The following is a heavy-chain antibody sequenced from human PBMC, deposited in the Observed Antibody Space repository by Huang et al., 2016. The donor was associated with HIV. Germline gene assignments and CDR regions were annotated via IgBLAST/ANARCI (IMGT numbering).Heavy chain of an antibody. J-gene: IGHJ1*01. D-gene: IGHD6-19*01. V-gene: IGHV3-30*03. CDR1: GFLFSNYG. CDR3: ALKGDSSGWEYFRH. CDR2: ISDDGSNK. Sequence: QVQLVESGGGVVEPGRSLRLSCAASGFLFSNYGMHWVRQAPGKGLGWVGLISDDGSNKYSTDSVKGRFSISRDNSKNTLYLQMNSRRAEDTAVYYCALKGDSSGWEYFRHWGQGTLVTVSS.